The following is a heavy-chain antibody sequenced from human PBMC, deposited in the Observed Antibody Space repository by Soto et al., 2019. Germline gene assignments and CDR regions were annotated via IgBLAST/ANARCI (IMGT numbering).Heavy chain of an antibody. V-gene: IGHV3-66*01. CDR2: IYSSGST. D-gene: IGHD2-21*02. Sequence: EVQLVESGGGLVQPGGSLRLSCAASGFTVSSNYMSWVRQAPGKGLEWVSVIYSSGSTYYADSVKGRFTISRDNSKNTMYLQMNSLRAEDTAVYYCARDQVGWVSPVTGWGQGTLVTVSS. CDR1: GFTVSSNY. J-gene: IGHJ4*02. CDR3: ARDQVGWVSPVTG.